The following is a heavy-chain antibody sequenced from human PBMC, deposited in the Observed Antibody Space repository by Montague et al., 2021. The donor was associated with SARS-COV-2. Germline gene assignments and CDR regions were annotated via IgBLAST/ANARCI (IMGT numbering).Heavy chain of an antibody. D-gene: IGHD5-18*01. CDR2: ISYDGSNK. CDR1: GFTFSSYA. V-gene: IGHV3-30-3*01. Sequence: LRLSCAASGFTFSSYAMHWVRQAPGKGLEWVAVISYDGSNKYYADSVKGRFTISRDNSKNTLYLQMNSLRAEDTAVYYCARDRWEVDTAMAHFDYWGQGTLVTVSS. J-gene: IGHJ4*02. CDR3: ARDRWEVDTAMAHFDY.